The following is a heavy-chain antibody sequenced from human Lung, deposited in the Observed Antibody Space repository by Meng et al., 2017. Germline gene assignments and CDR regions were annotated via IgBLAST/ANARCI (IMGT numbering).Heavy chain of an antibody. CDR2: INPDAGGT. CDR3: AREKSPGHFDY. Sequence: QVQLVQSGADVKKPGASVRLSCKASGYTFTTYFLHWVRQAPGQGLEWVGTINPDAGGTNYALILQGRVSMARDTPTSTVFLELSSLKSGDTAVYYCAREKSPGHFDYWGQGTLVTVSS. V-gene: IGHV1-46*01. CDR1: GYTFTTYF. J-gene: IGHJ4*02.